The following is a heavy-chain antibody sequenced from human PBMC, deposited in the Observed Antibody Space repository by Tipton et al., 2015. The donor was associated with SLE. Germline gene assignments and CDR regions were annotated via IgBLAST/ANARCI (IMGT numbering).Heavy chain of an antibody. V-gene: IGHV4-59*01. CDR2: VYYTGSA. D-gene: IGHD6-13*01. CDR1: GGSISSYF. CDR3: ARQGAAGPGRPFGY. J-gene: IGHJ4*02. Sequence: TLSLTCTVFGGSISSYFWSWIRQSPGRGLEYIGNVYYTGSANYNPSLKGRVAIAVDTSKSQFSLNLRSVTAADTAVYYCARQGAAGPGRPFGYWGQGTLVTVSS.